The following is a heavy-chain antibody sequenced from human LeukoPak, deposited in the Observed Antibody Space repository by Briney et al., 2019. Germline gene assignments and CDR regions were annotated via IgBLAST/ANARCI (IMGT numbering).Heavy chain of an antibody. Sequence: ASVKVSCKASGYTFTGYYMHWVRQAPGQGLEWMGWISAYNGNTNYAQKLQGRVTMTTDTSTSTAYMELRSLRSDDTAVYYCARGDISSSSGRSFDYWGQGTLVTVSS. V-gene: IGHV1-18*04. D-gene: IGHD6-6*01. CDR3: ARGDISSSSGRSFDY. CDR2: ISAYNGNT. CDR1: GYTFTGYY. J-gene: IGHJ4*02.